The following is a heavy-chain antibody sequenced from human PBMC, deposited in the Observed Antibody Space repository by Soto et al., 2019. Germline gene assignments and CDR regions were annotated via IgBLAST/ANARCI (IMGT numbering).Heavy chain of an antibody. CDR3: AKVPPSDIVVVPAPRDFDY. D-gene: IGHD2-2*01. CDR1: GFTFSSYA. Sequence: EVQLLESGGGLVQPGGSLRLSCAASGFTFSSYAMSWVRQAPGKGLEWVSAISGSGGSTYYADSVKGRYSISRDNSKNTLYLQMNSLRAEDTAVYYCAKVPPSDIVVVPAPRDFDYWGQGTLVTVSS. V-gene: IGHV3-23*01. CDR2: ISGSGGST. J-gene: IGHJ4*02.